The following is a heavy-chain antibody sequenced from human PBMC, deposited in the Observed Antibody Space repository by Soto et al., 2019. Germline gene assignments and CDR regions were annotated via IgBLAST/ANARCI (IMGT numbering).Heavy chain of an antibody. D-gene: IGHD3-22*01. CDR3: ARGTGLTYYYDSSGYYEDY. Sequence: EVQLVESGGGLVKPGGSLRLSCAASGFTFSSYSMNWVRQAPGKGLEWVSSISSSSSYIYYADSVKGRFTISRDNAKNSLYLQMNSLRAEDTAVYYCARGTGLTYYYDSSGYYEDYWGQGTLVTVSS. V-gene: IGHV3-21*01. CDR2: ISSSSSYI. CDR1: GFTFSSYS. J-gene: IGHJ4*02.